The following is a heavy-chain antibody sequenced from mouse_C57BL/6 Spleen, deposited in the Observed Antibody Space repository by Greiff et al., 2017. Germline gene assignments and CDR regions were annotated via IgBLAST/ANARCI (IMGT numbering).Heavy chain of an antibody. CDR2: IDPSDSYT. CDR1: GYTFTSYW. J-gene: IGHJ3*01. CDR3: ASPDYGSL. D-gene: IGHD2-4*01. V-gene: IGHV1-69*01. Sequence: QVQLQQPGAELVMPGASVKLSCKASGYTFTSYWMHWVKQRPGQGLEWIGEIDPSDSYTNYNQKFKGKSTLTVDKSSSTAYMQLSSLTSEDSAVYYCASPDYGSLWGQGTLVTVSA.